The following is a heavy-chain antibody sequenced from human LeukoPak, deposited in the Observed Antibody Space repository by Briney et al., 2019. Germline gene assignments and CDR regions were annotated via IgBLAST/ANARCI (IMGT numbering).Heavy chain of an antibody. CDR1: GGSISSSNW. V-gene: IGHV4-4*02. J-gene: IGHJ5*02. Sequence: SETLSLTCAVSGGSISSSNWWSWVRQPPGKGLEWIGEIYHSGSTNYNPSLKSRVTISVDKSKNQFSLKLSSVTAADTAVYYCARDWVRYCSSTSCANWFDPWGQGTLVTVSS. D-gene: IGHD2-2*01. CDR3: ARDWVRYCSSTSCANWFDP. CDR2: IYHSGST.